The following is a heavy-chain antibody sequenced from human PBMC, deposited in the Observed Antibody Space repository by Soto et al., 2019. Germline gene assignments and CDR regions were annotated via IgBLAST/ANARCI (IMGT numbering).Heavy chain of an antibody. CDR1: SDSISSSSYF. Sequence: SETLSLTCTVSSDSISSSSYFWAWIRQPPGKGLEWIGNIYYSGSTYYNPSLKSRATISVDTSKNQFSLKLSSVTAADTAVYYCARVLRDYPFYYYYMDVWGKGTTVTVSS. CDR2: IYYSGST. V-gene: IGHV4-39*01. J-gene: IGHJ6*03. D-gene: IGHD3-10*01. CDR3: ARVLRDYPFYYYYMDV.